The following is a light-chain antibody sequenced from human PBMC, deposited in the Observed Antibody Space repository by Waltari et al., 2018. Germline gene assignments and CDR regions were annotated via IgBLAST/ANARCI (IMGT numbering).Light chain of an antibody. Sequence: QSALTQPASVSGSPGQSITIPCSGTSSDVGGYNYVPWYQQLPGKAPKLMIYDVSNRPSGVSNRFSGSKSDNTASLTISGLQAEDEADYYCSSYTVSSTRIFGGGTKLTVL. CDR2: DVS. CDR1: SSDVGGYNY. J-gene: IGLJ2*01. V-gene: IGLV2-14*01. CDR3: SSYTVSSTRI.